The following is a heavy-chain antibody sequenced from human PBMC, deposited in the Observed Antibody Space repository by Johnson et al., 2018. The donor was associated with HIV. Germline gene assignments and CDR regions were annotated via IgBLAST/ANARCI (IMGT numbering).Heavy chain of an antibody. CDR3: TESGSYYPPDAFEI. CDR1: GFTLSSYA. Sequence: VQLVESGGGLVQPGGSLRLSCAASGFTLSSYAMHWVRQAPGKGLEYVSAISSNGGSTYYANSVKGRFTISRDDSKNTLYLQMNSLKTEDTAVYYCTESGSYYPPDAFEIWGQGTMVTVSS. CDR2: ISSNGGST. D-gene: IGHD1-26*01. V-gene: IGHV3-64*01. J-gene: IGHJ3*02.